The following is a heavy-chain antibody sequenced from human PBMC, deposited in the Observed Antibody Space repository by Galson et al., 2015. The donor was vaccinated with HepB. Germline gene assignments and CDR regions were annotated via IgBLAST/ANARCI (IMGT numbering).Heavy chain of an antibody. Sequence: SLRLSCAASGFTFGDYAMSWFCQAPGKGLEWVGLIRSIHYGGTTDYAASVKGRFNISRDDSKSIAYLQMDSLKTQDTAVYFCSRDLGGYCTRSSCYPFDSWGQGTLVTVSS. CDR3: SRDLGGYCTRSSCYPFDS. V-gene: IGHV3-49*03. J-gene: IGHJ4*02. D-gene: IGHD2-2*01. CDR2: IRSIHYGGTT. CDR1: GFTFGDYA.